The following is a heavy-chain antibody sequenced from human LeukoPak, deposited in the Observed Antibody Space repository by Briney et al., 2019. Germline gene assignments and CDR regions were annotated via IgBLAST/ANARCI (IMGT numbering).Heavy chain of an antibody. D-gene: IGHD1-26*01. J-gene: IGHJ4*02. CDR3: ARGAQWVIDY. V-gene: IGHV3-30-3*01. CDR1: GFTFSSYA. CDR2: ISYDGSNK. Sequence: GGSLRLSCAASGFTFSSYAMHWVRQAPGKGLEWVAVISYDGSNKYYADSVKGRFTISRDNAKNSLFLQMNSLRAEDTAVYYCARGAQWVIDYWGQGTLVTVSS.